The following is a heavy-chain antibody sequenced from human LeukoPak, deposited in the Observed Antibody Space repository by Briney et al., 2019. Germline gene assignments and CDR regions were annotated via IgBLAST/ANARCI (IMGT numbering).Heavy chain of an antibody. CDR1: GGSISSYY. CDR3: AREGGVDGYSFDY. Sequence: PSETLSLTCTVSGGSISSYYWSWIRQPPGKGLEWIGYIYYSGSTNYNPSLKSRVTISVDTSKNQFSLKLSSVTAADTAVYYCAREGGVDGYSFDYWGQGTLVTVSS. CDR2: IYYSGST. V-gene: IGHV4-59*01. J-gene: IGHJ4*02. D-gene: IGHD5-24*01.